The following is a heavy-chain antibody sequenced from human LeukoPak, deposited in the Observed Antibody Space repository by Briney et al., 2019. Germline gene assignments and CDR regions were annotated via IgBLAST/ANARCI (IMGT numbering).Heavy chain of an antibody. CDR2: IIPILGIA. D-gene: IGHD2-15*01. Sequence: SVKVSCKASGGTFSSYAISWVRQAPGQGLEWMGRIIPILGIANYAQKFQGRVTITADKSTSTAYMELSSLRSEDTAVYYCARVWWGELTGRRYAEYWGQGTLVTVSS. J-gene: IGHJ4*02. CDR1: GGTFSSYA. V-gene: IGHV1-69*04. CDR3: ARVWWGELTGRRYAEY.